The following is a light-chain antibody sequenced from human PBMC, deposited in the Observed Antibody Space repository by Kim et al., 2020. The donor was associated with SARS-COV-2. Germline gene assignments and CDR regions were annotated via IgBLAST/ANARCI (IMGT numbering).Light chain of an antibody. CDR2: GKN. J-gene: IGLJ2*01. CDR3: NSRDSSGNHPVV. CDR1: SLRSYY. V-gene: IGLV3-19*01. Sequence: LGQTVRIKCQGDSLRSYYAGWYQQKPGQAPVLVIYGKNNRPSGIPDRFSGSSSGNTASLTITGAQAEDEADYYCNSRDSSGNHPVVFGGGTHLTVL.